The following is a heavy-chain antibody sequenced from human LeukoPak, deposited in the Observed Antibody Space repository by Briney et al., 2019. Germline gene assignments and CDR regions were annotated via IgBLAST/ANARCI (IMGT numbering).Heavy chain of an antibody. CDR2: IYRGGST. CDR3: ARDRGAAAGN. Sequence: GSLRLSCAASGFNVSNNYMSWVRQAPGKGLEWVSVIYRGGSTYYADSVKGRFTMSRDNSKNTVYLQMDSLRAEDTAVYYCARDRGAAAGNWGQGTPVTVSS. V-gene: IGHV3-53*01. CDR1: GFNVSNNY. D-gene: IGHD6-13*01. J-gene: IGHJ4*02.